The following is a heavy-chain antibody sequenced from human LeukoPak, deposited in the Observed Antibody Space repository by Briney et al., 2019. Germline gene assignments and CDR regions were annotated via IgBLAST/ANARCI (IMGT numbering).Heavy chain of an antibody. Sequence: ASVKVSCKASGYTFTSYGISWVRRAPGQGLEWMGWISAYNGNTNYAQKLQGRVTMTTDTSTSTAYMELRSLRSDDTAVYYCARVWAIAAAAYHFDYWGQGTLVTVSS. J-gene: IGHJ4*02. CDR3: ARVWAIAAAAYHFDY. CDR1: GYTFTSYG. CDR2: ISAYNGNT. V-gene: IGHV1-18*01. D-gene: IGHD6-13*01.